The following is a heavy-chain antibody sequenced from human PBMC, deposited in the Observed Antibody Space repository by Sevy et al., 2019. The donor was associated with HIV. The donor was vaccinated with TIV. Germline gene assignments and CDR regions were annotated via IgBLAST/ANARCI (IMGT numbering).Heavy chain of an antibody. J-gene: IGHJ2*01. CDR3: ARDFGPGIAAAPDL. D-gene: IGHD6-13*01. V-gene: IGHV3-21*01. CDR1: GFTFSSYN. CDR2: ISSSSTYI. Sequence: GGSLRLSCAASGFTFSSYNMNWVRQAPGKGLEWVSSISSSSTYIYYADSVQGRFTMSRENAKNSLFLQMNSLRAEDTAVYHCARDFGPGIAAAPDLWGRGTLVTVSS.